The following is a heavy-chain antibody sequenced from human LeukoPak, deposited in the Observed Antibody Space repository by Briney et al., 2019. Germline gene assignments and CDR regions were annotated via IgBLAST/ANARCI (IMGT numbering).Heavy chain of an antibody. CDR2: IYYSGST. Sequence: SETLSLTCTVSGGSISSYYWNWIRQPPGRGLEWIGYIYYSGSTHYNPSLKSRLTISLDTSKNQFSLNLTSVTAGDTAVYYCARVLRYCSGGNCYSGGLGYMDVWGKGTTVTISS. V-gene: IGHV4-59*01. CDR3: ARVLRYCSGGNCYSGGLGYMDV. CDR1: GGSISSYY. J-gene: IGHJ6*03. D-gene: IGHD2-15*01.